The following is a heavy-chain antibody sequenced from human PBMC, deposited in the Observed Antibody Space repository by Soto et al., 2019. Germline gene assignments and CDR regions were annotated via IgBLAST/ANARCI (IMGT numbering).Heavy chain of an antibody. CDR1: GGTFSNYG. D-gene: IGHD6-19*01. Sequence: QVQLVQSGAEVKKPGSSVKVSCKASGGTFSNYGISWVRQVPGQGLEWMAGIIPMFGSANYAQRFQDRVTITADESTSTAYMGLSSLRYEDTAVYYCAAYSSGWYNFDYWGQGSLGTVSS. V-gene: IGHV1-69*01. CDR3: AAYSSGWYNFDY. CDR2: IIPMFGSA. J-gene: IGHJ4*02.